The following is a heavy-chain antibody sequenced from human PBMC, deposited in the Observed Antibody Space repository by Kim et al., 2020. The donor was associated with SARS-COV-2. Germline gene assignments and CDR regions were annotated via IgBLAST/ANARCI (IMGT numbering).Heavy chain of an antibody. D-gene: IGHD1-7*01. V-gene: IGHV3-30*02. Sequence: GRFTISRDSFKSTVYLQLNSLTPEDTAVYYCAKDGAFLEIRGAQGYFFNFWGQGTLVTVSS. CDR3: AKDGAFLEIRGAQGYFFNF. J-gene: IGHJ4*02.